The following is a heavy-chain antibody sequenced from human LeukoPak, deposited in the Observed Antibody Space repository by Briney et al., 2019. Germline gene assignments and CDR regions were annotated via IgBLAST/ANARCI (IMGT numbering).Heavy chain of an antibody. CDR1: GFTFSSYG. V-gene: IGHV3-33*06. J-gene: IGHJ4*02. CDR2: IWYDGSNK. Sequence: GGSLRLSCAASGFTFSSYGMHWVRQAPGKGLEWVAVIWYDGSNKYYADSVKGRFTTSRDNSKNTLYLQMNSLRAEDTAVYYCAKDRTVYSSSWYYFDYWGQGTLVTVSS. CDR3: AKDRTVYSSSWYYFDY. D-gene: IGHD6-13*01.